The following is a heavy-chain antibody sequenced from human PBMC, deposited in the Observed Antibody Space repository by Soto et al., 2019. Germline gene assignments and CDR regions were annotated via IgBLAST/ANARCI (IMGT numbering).Heavy chain of an antibody. Sequence: AVSGGSFTSNNWWTWVRQPPGQGLEWIGEIYRTGSTNYNPSLKSRVTISLDKSENQFSLKVTSLTAADTAVYYCASRDPGTSVDYWGQGTLVTVS. D-gene: IGHD1-7*01. CDR3: ASRDPGTSVDY. CDR1: GGSFTSNNW. V-gene: IGHV4-4*02. CDR2: IYRTGST. J-gene: IGHJ4*02.